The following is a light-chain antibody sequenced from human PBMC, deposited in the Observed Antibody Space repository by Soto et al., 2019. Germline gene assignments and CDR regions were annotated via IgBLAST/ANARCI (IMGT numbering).Light chain of an antibody. CDR1: QRISSN. J-gene: IGKJ2*01. Sequence: EIVMTQSPATLSVSPGERATLSCRASQRISSNIAWYQHKTGQAPRLLIYAASTRATGIPARFSGSGSETEFTLTISSLQSEDFAVYYCQHYNNWPPYTFGQGTRLEIK. CDR2: AAS. V-gene: IGKV3-15*01. CDR3: QHYNNWPPYT.